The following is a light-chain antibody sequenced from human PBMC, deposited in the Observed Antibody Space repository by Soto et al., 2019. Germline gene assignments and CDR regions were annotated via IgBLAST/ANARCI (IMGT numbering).Light chain of an antibody. J-gene: IGKJ1*01. CDR2: GAA. CDR3: QQYNNWPGT. CDR1: QSVGSN. Sequence: EIVLTQSPAILSVSPGERATLSCRASQSVGSNLAWYQQKPGQAPRLLIYGAATRGTGIPARFSGSGSGTEFTLTISSLQSEDFAVYHCQQYNNWPGTFGQGTKVEIK. V-gene: IGKV3-15*01.